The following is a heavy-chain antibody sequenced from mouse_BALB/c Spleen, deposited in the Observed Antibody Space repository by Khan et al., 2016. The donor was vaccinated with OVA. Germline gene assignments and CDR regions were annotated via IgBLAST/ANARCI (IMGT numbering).Heavy chain of an antibody. J-gene: IGHJ3*01. CDR3: ARLAYYYDSEGFAY. Sequence: DVQLVESGGDLVKPGGSLKLSCAASGFTFSTYGMSWVRQTPDKRLEWVATVSTGGGYTYYPDSVKGRFTISRANAKNTLYPQMSSLKSEDTAMFYCARLAYYYDSEGFAYWGQGTLVTVSA. V-gene: IGHV5-6*01. D-gene: IGHD1-1*01. CDR1: GFTFSTYG. CDR2: VSTGGGYT.